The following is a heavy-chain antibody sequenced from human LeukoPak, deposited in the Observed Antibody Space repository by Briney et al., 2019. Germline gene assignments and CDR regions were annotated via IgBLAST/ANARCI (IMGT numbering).Heavy chain of an antibody. J-gene: IGHJ4*02. Sequence: GGSLRLSCAASGFTFSNYAMSWVRQAPGKGLEWVSAISGSGGSTYYADSVKGRFTISRDNSKNTLYLQMDSLRAEDTAVYYCAKALGRDYYGSDYWGQGTLVTVSS. CDR2: ISGSGGST. V-gene: IGHV3-23*01. CDR1: GFTFSNYA. CDR3: AKALGRDYYGSDY. D-gene: IGHD3-10*01.